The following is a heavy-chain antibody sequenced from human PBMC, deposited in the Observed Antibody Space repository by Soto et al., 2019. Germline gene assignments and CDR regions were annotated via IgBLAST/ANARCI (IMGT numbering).Heavy chain of an antibody. D-gene: IGHD3-3*01. J-gene: IGHJ6*02. CDR3: ANTNYDFWGMDV. Sequence: QVQLVESGGGVVQLGRSLRLSCAASGFTFSDYGMHWVRQAPGKGLEWVAVISYDERNKYYADSVKGRFTISRDNSKNTLYLQMNSLRAEDTAMYYCANTNYDFWGMDVWGQGTTVTVSS. CDR2: ISYDERNK. CDR1: GFTFSDYG. V-gene: IGHV3-30*18.